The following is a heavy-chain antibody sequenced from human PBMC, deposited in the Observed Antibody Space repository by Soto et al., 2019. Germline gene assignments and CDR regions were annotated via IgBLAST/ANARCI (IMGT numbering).Heavy chain of an antibody. J-gene: IGHJ5*02. V-gene: IGHV4-31*03. CDR2: IYYSGST. CDR1: GGSISSGGYY. D-gene: IGHD3-22*01. Sequence: SETLSLTCTVSGGSISSGGYYWSWIRQHPGKGLEWIGYIYYSGSTYYNPSLKSRVTISVDTSKNQFSLKLSSVTAADTAVYYCARVLFNSRWSWFDPWGQGTLVTVSS. CDR3: ARVLFNSRWSWFDP.